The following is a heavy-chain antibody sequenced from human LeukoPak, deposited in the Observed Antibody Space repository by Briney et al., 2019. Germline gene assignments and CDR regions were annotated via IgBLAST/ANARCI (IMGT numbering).Heavy chain of an antibody. CDR3: ARVRVGATSPAQEPINDAFDI. Sequence: NTGGSLRLSCAASGFTFSSYSMNWVRQAPGKGLEWVSSISSSSSYIYYADSVKGRFTISRDNAKNSLYLQMNSLRAEDTAVYYCARVRVGATSPAQEPINDAFDIWGQGTMVTVSS. CDR1: GFTFSSYS. V-gene: IGHV3-21*01. J-gene: IGHJ3*02. CDR2: ISSSSSYI. D-gene: IGHD1-26*01.